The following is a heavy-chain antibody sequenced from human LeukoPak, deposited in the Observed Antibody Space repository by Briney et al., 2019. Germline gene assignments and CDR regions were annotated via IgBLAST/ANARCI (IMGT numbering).Heavy chain of an antibody. J-gene: IGHJ6*02. CDR1: GYTFTNYE. D-gene: IGHD3-22*01. V-gene: IGHV1-8*01. Sequence: ASVKVSCKASGYTFTNYEINWVRQGTGQGLEWLGWMNPSSGNTGYAQKFQGRVTMTRDTSISTAYMELSSLRSEDTAVYYCARHRDGNRRGYYSYYYYYGMDVWGQGTTVTVSS. CDR2: MNPSSGNT. CDR3: ARHRDGNRRGYYSYYYYYGMDV.